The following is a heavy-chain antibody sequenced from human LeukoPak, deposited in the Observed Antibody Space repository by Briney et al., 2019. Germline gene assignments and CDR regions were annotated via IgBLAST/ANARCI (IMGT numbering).Heavy chain of an antibody. Sequence: SETLPLTCTVSGASISSGGYYWNWIRQPPGKGLEWIGYIYYSRSTSYSPSLKSRLTISVDTSKNQFSLKLSSVTAADTAVYYCARDGYNSGYFDYWGQGTLDTVSS. J-gene: IGHJ4*02. CDR2: IYYSRST. V-gene: IGHV4-30-4*01. CDR1: GASISSGGYY. D-gene: IGHD5-24*01. CDR3: ARDGYNSGYFDY.